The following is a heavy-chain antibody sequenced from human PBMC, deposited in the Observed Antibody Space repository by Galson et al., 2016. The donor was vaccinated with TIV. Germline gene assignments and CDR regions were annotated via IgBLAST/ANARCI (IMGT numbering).Heavy chain of an antibody. Sequence: SLRLSCAASGFAFRSSAMYWVRQAPGKGLQCVAIISYDGNYKYYADSVKGRFTISRDNSMNRLYLQMNDLTPADTALYYCAREDHQYGSGWYSHYYYYGMDIWGQGTTVTVS. CDR2: ISYDGNYK. V-gene: IGHV3-30*04. D-gene: IGHD6-19*01. J-gene: IGHJ6*02. CDR3: AREDHQYGSGWYSHYYYYGMDI. CDR1: GFAFRSSA.